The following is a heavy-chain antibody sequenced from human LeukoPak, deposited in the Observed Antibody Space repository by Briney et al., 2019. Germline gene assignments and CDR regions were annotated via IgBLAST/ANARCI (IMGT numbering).Heavy chain of an antibody. CDR2: IIKKTDGGTT. V-gene: IGHV3-15*01. D-gene: IGHD1-26*01. J-gene: IGHJ4*02. Sequence: GGSLRLSCAASGFTFSNAWMSWVRQAPGKGLEWVGRIIKKTDGGTTDYAAPVKGRFTISRDDSKNTLYLQMNGLKTEDTAVYYCTTSGTTTTRFVDYWGQGTLVTVSS. CDR3: TTSGTTTTRFVDY. CDR1: GFTFSNAW.